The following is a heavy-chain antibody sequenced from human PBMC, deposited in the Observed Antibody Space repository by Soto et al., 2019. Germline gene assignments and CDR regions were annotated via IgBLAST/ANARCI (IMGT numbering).Heavy chain of an antibody. J-gene: IGHJ4*02. Sequence: QVQLQQWGAGLLKASETLSLTCAVYGGSLSNYYWNWIRQPPGKGLEWIGEINQSGSSNHNPSLKSRVTLSLDTSKNQISLKLSSVTAADTAVYYCTRGRRHYSGSGSAYSDYWGQGTLVTVSS. CDR3: TRGRRHYSGSGSAYSDY. V-gene: IGHV4-34*01. D-gene: IGHD3-10*01. CDR1: GGSLSNYY. CDR2: INQSGSS.